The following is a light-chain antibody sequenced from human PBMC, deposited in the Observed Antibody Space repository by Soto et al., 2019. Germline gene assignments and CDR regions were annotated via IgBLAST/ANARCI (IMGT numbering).Light chain of an antibody. Sequence: EIVLTQSPVTLSLSPGEGATVSCRASQSVVTSYLAWYQQKYGQSPRLLIYGALYRAPGIPARFGGSGSGTEFTLTISSLQSEDFAVYYCRQYNNWPITFGQGTRLEIK. J-gene: IGKJ5*01. V-gene: IGKV3D-15*01. CDR1: QSVVTSY. CDR3: RQYNNWPIT. CDR2: GAL.